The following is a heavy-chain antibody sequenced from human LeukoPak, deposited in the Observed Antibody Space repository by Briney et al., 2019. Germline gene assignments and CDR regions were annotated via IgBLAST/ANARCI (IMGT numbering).Heavy chain of an antibody. CDR1: GYRFTNYW. CDR2: IYPGDSDT. D-gene: IGHD2-2*01. CDR3: ATVGYYYYYDMDV. J-gene: IGHJ6*02. Sequence: GESLKISCKGSGYRFTNYWIGWVRQMPGKGLEWMGIIYPGDSDTRYSPSFQGQVTISVDKSISTAYLQWSSLKASDTAMYYCATVGYYYYYDMDVWGQGTTVTVSS. V-gene: IGHV5-51*01.